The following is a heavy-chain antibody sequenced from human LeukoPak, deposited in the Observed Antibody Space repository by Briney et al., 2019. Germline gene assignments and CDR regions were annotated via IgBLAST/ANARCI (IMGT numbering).Heavy chain of an antibody. V-gene: IGHV3-23*01. CDR2: ISERGGSI. CDR1: GLSLTNYG. J-gene: IGHJ4*02. Sequence: GGSLRLSCGVSGLSLTNYGMTWVGQAPGKGLEWVSYISERGGSITYADSVKGRFTISRDTSLNTLYLQMNNLRAEDTAVYFCAKRGVVIRGILVIGYHQEAYHYDFWGQGVLVTVSS. CDR3: AKRGVVIRGILVIGYHQEAYHYDF. D-gene: IGHD3-10*01.